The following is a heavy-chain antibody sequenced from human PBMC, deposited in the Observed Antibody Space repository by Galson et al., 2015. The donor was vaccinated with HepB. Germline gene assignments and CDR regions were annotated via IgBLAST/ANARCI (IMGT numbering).Heavy chain of an antibody. D-gene: IGHD2-21*02. J-gene: IGHJ5*02. Sequence: SVKVSCKASGGTFSSYTISWVRQAPGQGLEWMGRIIPILGIANYAQKFQGRVTITADKSTSTAYMELSSLRSEDTAVYYCALNPHIVVVTAIPNWFDPWGQGTLVTVSS. CDR3: ALNPHIVVVTAIPNWFDP. CDR2: IIPILGIA. V-gene: IGHV1-69*02. CDR1: GGTFSSYT.